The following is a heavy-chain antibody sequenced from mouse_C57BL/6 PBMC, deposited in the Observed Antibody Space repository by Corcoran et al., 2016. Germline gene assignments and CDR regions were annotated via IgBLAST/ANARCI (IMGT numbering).Heavy chain of an antibody. CDR3: AREYGSDYFDY. CDR2: IYPGSGNT. D-gene: IGHD1-1*01. CDR1: GYTFTDYY. J-gene: IGHJ2*01. V-gene: IGHV1-76*01. Sequence: QVQLKQSGAELVRPGASVKLSCKASGYTFTDYYINWVKQRPGQGLEWIARIYPGSGNTYYNEKFKGKATLTAEKSSSTAYMQLSSLTSEDSAVYFCAREYGSDYFDYWGQGTTLTVSS.